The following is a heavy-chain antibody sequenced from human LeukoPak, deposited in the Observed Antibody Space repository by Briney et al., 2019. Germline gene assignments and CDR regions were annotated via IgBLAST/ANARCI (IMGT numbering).Heavy chain of an antibody. CDR2: INSDGCST. Sequence: PGGSLRLSCAASGFTFSSYWVHWVRQAPGKGLVWVSRINSDGCSTSYADSVKGRFTISRDNAKNTLYLQMNSLRADDTAVYYCARAYYYDSSGYYRYYFDYWGQGTLVTVSS. CDR1: GFTFSSYW. V-gene: IGHV3-74*01. D-gene: IGHD3-22*01. CDR3: ARAYYYDSSGYYRYYFDY. J-gene: IGHJ4*02.